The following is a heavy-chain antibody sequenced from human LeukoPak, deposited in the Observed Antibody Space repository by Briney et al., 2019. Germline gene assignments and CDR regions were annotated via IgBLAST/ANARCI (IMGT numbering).Heavy chain of an antibody. V-gene: IGHV1-2*02. CDR3: ARDKGYCTNGVCYTAHFDY. CDR1: GYTFTGYY. J-gene: IGHJ4*02. CDR2: INPNSGGT. D-gene: IGHD2-8*01. Sequence: GASVKVSCKASGYTFTGYYMHWVRQAPGQGLEWMGWINPNSGGTNYAQKFQGRVTMTRDTSISTAYMELSRLRSDDTAVYYCARDKGYCTNGVCYTAHFDYWGQGTLVTVSS.